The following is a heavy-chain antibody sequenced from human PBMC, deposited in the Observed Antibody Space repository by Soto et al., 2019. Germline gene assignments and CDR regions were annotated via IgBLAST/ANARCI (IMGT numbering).Heavy chain of an antibody. CDR3: ARRGSSWYLSGYYGMDV. V-gene: IGHV1-18*04. J-gene: IGHJ6*02. D-gene: IGHD6-13*01. Sequence: GASVKVSCKASGYTFTSYGISWVRQAPGQGLEWMGWISAYNGNTNYAQKLQGRVTMTTDTSTSTAYMELRSLRSDDTAVYYCARRGSSWYLSGYYGMDVWGQGTTVTVSS. CDR2: ISAYNGNT. CDR1: GYTFTSYG.